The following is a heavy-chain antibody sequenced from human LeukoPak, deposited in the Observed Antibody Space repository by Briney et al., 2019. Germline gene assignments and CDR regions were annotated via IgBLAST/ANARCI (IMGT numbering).Heavy chain of an antibody. Sequence: TGGSLRLSCAASGFTFSSYSMNWVRQAPGKGLEWVSYISSSGSTIYYADSVKGRFTISRDNAKNSLYLQMNSLRAEDTAVYYCARDMGAYYYDSSGYYQLDYWGQGTLVTVSS. J-gene: IGHJ4*02. V-gene: IGHV3-48*04. CDR3: ARDMGAYYYDSSGYYQLDY. D-gene: IGHD3-22*01. CDR1: GFTFSSYS. CDR2: ISSSGSTI.